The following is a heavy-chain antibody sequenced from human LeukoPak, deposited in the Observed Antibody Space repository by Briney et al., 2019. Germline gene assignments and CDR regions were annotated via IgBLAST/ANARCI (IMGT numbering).Heavy chain of an antibody. J-gene: IGHJ4*02. CDR2: INPNSGGT. Sequence: ASVKVSGMASGYTFTGYYMHWVRPAPGQGLEWMGWINPNSGGTNYAQKFQGWVTMTRDTSISTAYMELNRLRSHDTAVYYCAKDRGWQYAVYETVAVEHWGQGTLVTVSS. CDR1: GYTFTGYY. CDR3: AKDRGWQYAVYETVAVEH. D-gene: IGHD5/OR15-5a*01. V-gene: IGHV1-2*04.